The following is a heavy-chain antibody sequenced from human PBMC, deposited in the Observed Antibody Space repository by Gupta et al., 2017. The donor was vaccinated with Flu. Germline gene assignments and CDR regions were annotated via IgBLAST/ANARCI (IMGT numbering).Heavy chain of an antibody. CDR2: ITATDGAT. CDR3: VKGPLGFRQWSYFDD. J-gene: IGHJ4*02. V-gene: IGHV3-23*01. Sequence: EVQLLESGGGFAQPGGSLRLSCTASGFTFRSYAMAWVRQAPGAGLEWVSGITATDGATYFEDSVKGRVTMSRDNSKNTVFLQMDSLRVEDTARYYCVKGPLGFRQWSYFDDGGLGAMVTVSS. CDR1: GFTFRSYA. D-gene: IGHD2-15*01.